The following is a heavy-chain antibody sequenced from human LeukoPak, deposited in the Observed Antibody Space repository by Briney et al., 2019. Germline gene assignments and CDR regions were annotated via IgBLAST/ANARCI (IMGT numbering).Heavy chain of an antibody. CDR1: GGSISSSSYY. V-gene: IGHV4-39*01. D-gene: IGHD3-3*01. CDR3: ARHCPHYDFWSGPQGWFDP. Sequence: PSETLCLTCTVSGGSISSSSYYWGWIRQPPAKGVEWIGSIYHIGSTYYNPSLKSRVTISVDTSKNQFSLKLSSLTASDTTVYYCARHCPHYDFWSGPQGWFDPWGQGTLVTVSS. J-gene: IGHJ5*02. CDR2: IYHIGST.